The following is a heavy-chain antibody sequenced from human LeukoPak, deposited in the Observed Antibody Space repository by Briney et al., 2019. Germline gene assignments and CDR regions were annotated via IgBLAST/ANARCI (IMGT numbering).Heavy chain of an antibody. CDR3: ARERWLQLTRYYFDY. CDR1: GGSFSGYY. Sequence: SETLSLTCAVYGGSFSGYYWSWIRQPPGKGLEWIGEINHSGSTNYNPSLKSRVTISVDTSKNQFSLKLSSVTAADTAVYYCARERWLQLTRYYFDYWGQGTLVTVSS. D-gene: IGHD5-24*01. CDR2: INHSGST. J-gene: IGHJ4*02. V-gene: IGHV4-34*01.